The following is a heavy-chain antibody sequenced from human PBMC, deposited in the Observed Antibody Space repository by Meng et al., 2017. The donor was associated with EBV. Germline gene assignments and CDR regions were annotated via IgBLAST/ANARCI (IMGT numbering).Heavy chain of an antibody. V-gene: IGHV4-61*01. D-gene: IGHD4-11*01. CDR2: IYYTGST. CDR3: ARGDYTNYPRWFDP. Sequence: QVQLQESGPGLVKPSETLSLTCTVSGGSVNNESYYWGWIRQPPGKGLEYIGCIYYTGSTNYNSSLKSRVTISLDKSKNQFSLKLTSLTAADTAIYYCARGDYTNYPRWFDPWGQGTLVTVSS. J-gene: IGHJ5*02. CDR1: GGSVNNESYY.